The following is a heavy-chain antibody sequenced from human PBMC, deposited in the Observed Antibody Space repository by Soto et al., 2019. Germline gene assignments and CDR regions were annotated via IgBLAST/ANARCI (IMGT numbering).Heavy chain of an antibody. V-gene: IGHV4-59*12. Sequence: PSETLSLTCTVSGGSMTSYYWSWIRQPPGKGLEWIGFIYYTGNTKYNPSLKSRVTISVDTSKNLFSLKLSSVTAADTAVYYCASVYPVYYDSSGYYNWGQGTLVTVSS. CDR1: GGSMTSYY. D-gene: IGHD3-22*01. CDR3: ASVYPVYYDSSGYYN. CDR2: IYYTGNT. J-gene: IGHJ4*02.